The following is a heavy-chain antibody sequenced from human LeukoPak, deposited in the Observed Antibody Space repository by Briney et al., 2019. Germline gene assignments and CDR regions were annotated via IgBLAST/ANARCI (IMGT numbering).Heavy chain of an antibody. V-gene: IGHV3-33*01. CDR1: GFTFSSYG. CDR3: ARDLFDSSSTNWFDP. CDR2: IWYDGSNK. D-gene: IGHD6-13*01. Sequence: GGSLRLSCAASGFTFSSYGMHWVRQAPGKGLEWVALIWYDGSNKYYADSVKGRFTISRDNSKNTLDLQMNSLRAEDTAVYYCARDLFDSSSTNWFDPWGQGTLVTVSS. J-gene: IGHJ5*02.